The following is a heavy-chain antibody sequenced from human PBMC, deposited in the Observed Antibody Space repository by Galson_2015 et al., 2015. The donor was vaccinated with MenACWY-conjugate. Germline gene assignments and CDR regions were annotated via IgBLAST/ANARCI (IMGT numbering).Heavy chain of an antibody. J-gene: IGHJ4*02. Sequence: SLRLSCAASGFMFSSYDMNWVRQAPRKGPEWVAYISSSGRTIHYADSVKGRFTISSDNAENSLYLQMSSLRDEDTAVYYCARETIVVPSDYWGQGTLVTVSS. CDR3: ARETIVVPSDY. D-gene: IGHD2-15*01. CDR1: GFMFSSYD. CDR2: ISSSGRTI. V-gene: IGHV3-48*02.